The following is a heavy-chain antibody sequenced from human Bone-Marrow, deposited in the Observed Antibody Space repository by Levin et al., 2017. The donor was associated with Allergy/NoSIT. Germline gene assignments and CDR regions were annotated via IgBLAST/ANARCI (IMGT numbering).Heavy chain of an antibody. J-gene: IGHJ6*02. D-gene: IGHD3-16*02. CDR2: IKQDGSET. CDR1: GFTFTSFW. CDR3: AREEGWGYHYGMDV. V-gene: IGHV3-7*01. Sequence: GASVKVSCAASGFTFTSFWMTWVRQAPGKGLVWVANIKQDGSETYYVDSVKGRFTISRDNAKNSVYLQMNSLRVDDTAVYYCAREEGWGYHYGMDVWGQGTTVTVSS.